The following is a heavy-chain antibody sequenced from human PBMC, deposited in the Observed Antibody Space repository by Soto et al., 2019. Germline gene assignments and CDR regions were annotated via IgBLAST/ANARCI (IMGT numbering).Heavy chain of an antibody. J-gene: IGHJ4*02. D-gene: IGHD5-12*01. Sequence: ASVKVSCKASGGTFSSYTISWVRQAPGQGLEWMGRIIPILGIANYAQKFQGRVTITADKSTSTAYMGLSSLRSEDTAVYYCARGNIVATKPLDYWGQGTLVTVSS. CDR1: GGTFSSYT. V-gene: IGHV1-69*02. CDR2: IIPILGIA. CDR3: ARGNIVATKPLDY.